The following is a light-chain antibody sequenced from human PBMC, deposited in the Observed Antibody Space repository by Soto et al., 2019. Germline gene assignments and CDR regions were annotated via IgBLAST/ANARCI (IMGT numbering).Light chain of an antibody. CDR3: QQYDNWPPKT. V-gene: IGKV3-15*01. CDR2: DAT. J-gene: IGKJ4*01. CDR1: QSVRNN. Sequence: EVVMTQSPATLSVSPGERATLSCKASQSVRNNLVWYLQKPGQAPRPIIYDATTRATGIPVRFSGSGFGTEFTLTISSLQSEDVGVYYCQQYDNWPPKTFGGGTKVEVK.